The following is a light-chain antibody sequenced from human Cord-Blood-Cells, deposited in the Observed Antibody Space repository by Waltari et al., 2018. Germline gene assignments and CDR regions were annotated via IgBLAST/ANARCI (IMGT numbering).Light chain of an antibody. CDR3: SSYTSSSVV. CDR2: DVS. J-gene: IGLJ2*01. Sequence: QSVLTQPASVSGSPGQSLTISCTGTSSDVGGYNYVSWYQQHPGKAPKLMIYDVSKRPSGVSNRCSGSKSGNTASLTISGLQAEDEADYYCSSYTSSSVVFGGGTKLTVL. V-gene: IGLV2-14*01. CDR1: SSDVGGYNY.